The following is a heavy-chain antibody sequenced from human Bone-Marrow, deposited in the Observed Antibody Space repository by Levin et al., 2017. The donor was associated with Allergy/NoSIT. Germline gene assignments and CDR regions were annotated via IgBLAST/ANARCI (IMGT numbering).Heavy chain of an antibody. CDR1: GFTFSSYS. J-gene: IGHJ4*02. V-gene: IGHV3-48*04. CDR2: ISSSGTTV. CDR3: ARDSYGDDAVDS. Sequence: GESLKISCAASGFTFSSYSMNWVRQVPGKGLEWVSYISSSGTTVYYADSVKGRFTISRDNAKYLLYLQVGSLTAEETAVYYCARDSYGDDAVDSWGQGSLVAVAS. D-gene: IGHD2-21*02.